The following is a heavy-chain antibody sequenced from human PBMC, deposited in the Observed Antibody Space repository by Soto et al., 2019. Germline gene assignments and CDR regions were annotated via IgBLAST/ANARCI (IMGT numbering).Heavy chain of an antibody. V-gene: IGHV3-23*01. J-gene: IGHJ3*02. CDR1: GFTFSSYA. Sequence: GGSLRLSCAASGFTFSSYAMSWVRQAPGKGLEWVSAISGSGGSTYCADSVKGRFTISRDNSKNTLYLQMNSLRAEDTAVYYCAKDLGGERGYYDSSGSWPDAFDIWGQGTMVTVSS. CDR3: AKDLGGERGYYDSSGSWPDAFDI. D-gene: IGHD3-22*01. CDR2: ISGSGGST.